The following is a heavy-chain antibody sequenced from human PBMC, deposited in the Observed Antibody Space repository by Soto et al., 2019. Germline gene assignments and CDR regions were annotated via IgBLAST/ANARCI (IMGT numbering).Heavy chain of an antibody. J-gene: IGHJ6*02. CDR1: GYTFTGYY. V-gene: IGHV1-2*04. D-gene: IGHD3-10*01. CDR2: INPNSGGT. CDR3: AQRVRNGSGYYGMDV. Sequence: ASVKASCKASGYTFTGYYMHCVRQAPGQGLEWMGWINPNSGGTNYAQKFQGWVTMTRDTSISTAYMELSRLRSDDTAVYYCAQRVRNGSGYYGMDVWGQGTTVTVSS.